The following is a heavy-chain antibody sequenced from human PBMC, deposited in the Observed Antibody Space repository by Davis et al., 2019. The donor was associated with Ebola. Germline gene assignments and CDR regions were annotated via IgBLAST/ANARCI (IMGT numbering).Heavy chain of an antibody. CDR1: GYTFTGYY. CDR3: ARGGYCTGGVCYYFDY. J-gene: IGHJ4*02. D-gene: IGHD2-8*02. V-gene: IGHV1-2*04. CDR2: INPNSGGT. Sequence: ASVKVSCKASGYTFTGYYMHWVRQAPGQGLEWMGWINPNSGGTNYAQKFQGWVTMTRDTSISTAYMELSRPRSDDTAVYYCARGGYCTGGVCYYFDYWGQGTLVTVSS.